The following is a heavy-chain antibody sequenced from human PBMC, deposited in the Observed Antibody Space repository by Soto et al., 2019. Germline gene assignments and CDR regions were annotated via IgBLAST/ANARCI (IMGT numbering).Heavy chain of an antibody. V-gene: IGHV3-33*01. CDR2: IWYDGSNK. D-gene: IGHD3-3*01. Sequence: GGSLRLSCAASGFTFSSYGMHWVRQAPGKGLEWVAVIWYDGSNKYYADSVKGRFTISRDNSKNTLYLQINSLRAEDTAVYYCARDSSVVTIFGVVIIDYYYGMDVWGQGTTVTVSS. J-gene: IGHJ6*02. CDR3: ARDSSVVTIFGVVIIDYYYGMDV. CDR1: GFTFSSYG.